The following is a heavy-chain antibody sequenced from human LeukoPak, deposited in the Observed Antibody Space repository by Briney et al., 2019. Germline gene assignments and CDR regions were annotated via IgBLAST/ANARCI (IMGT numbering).Heavy chain of an antibody. Sequence: GRSLRLSCTVSGFTFGDYAMGWVRQVPGKGLEYIGFIRSKTYGGTTEYAASVKGRFTISRDDSKSIAYLQMNSLKTEDTGVYYCSRRSSYDFFDYWGQGTLVTVSS. CDR1: GFTFGDYA. CDR2: IRSKTYGGTT. CDR3: SRRSSYDFFDY. J-gene: IGHJ4*02. V-gene: IGHV3-49*04. D-gene: IGHD3-3*01.